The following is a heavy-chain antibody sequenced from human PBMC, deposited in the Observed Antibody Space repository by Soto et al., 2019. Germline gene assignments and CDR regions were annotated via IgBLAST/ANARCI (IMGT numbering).Heavy chain of an antibody. J-gene: IGHJ6*02. V-gene: IGHV3-15*07. CDR1: GFTFSNAW. CDR3: AKEINLRFLEWFEVYYYYGMDV. D-gene: IGHD3-3*01. CDR2: IKSKTDGGTT. Sequence: GGSLRLSCAASGFTFSNAWMNWVRQAPGKGLEWVGRIKSKTDGGTTDYAAPVKGRFTISRDDSKNTLYLQMNSLRAEDTAVYYCAKEINLRFLEWFEVYYYYGMDVWGQGTTVTVSS.